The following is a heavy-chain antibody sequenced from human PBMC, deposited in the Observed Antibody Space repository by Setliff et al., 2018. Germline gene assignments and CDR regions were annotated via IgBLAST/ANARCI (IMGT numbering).Heavy chain of an antibody. CDR2: IIPIFGTA. Sequence: SVKVSCKASGGTFSGYAISWVRQAPGQGLEWMGGIIPIFGTANYAQKFQGRVTITADKSTSTAYMELSSLRSEDTAVYYCARDPWQWLTTFTSAEYFQHWGQGTLVTVS. CDR3: ARDPWQWLTTFTSAEYFQH. D-gene: IGHD6-19*01. V-gene: IGHV1-69*06. CDR1: GGTFSGYA. J-gene: IGHJ1*01.